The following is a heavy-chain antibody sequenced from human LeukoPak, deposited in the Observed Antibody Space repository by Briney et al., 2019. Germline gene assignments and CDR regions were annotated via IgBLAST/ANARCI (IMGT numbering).Heavy chain of an antibody. J-gene: IGHJ4*02. D-gene: IGHD6-19*01. Sequence: GGSLRLSCAASGFTFSSYWMSWVRQAPGKGLEWVANIHGSAKYYVDSVKGRFTISRDNAKSSVYLQMNSLRADDTAVYYCAARPVADNPAPFDYWGQGTLVTVSS. CDR3: AARPVADNPAPFDY. CDR2: IHGSAK. CDR1: GFTFSSYW. V-gene: IGHV3-7*03.